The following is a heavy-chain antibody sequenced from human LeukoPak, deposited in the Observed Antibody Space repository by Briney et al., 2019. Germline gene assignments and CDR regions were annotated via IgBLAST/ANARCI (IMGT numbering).Heavy chain of an antibody. Sequence: ASVKVSCKASGYTFSGYYMNWVRQAPGQGLEWMGWINPDSGGANYAQKFQGRVTMTRDTSTNTAYMELRSLRSDDTAMYFCARGGKSELGTCDFWGQGTLVTVFS. CDR3: ARGGKSELGTCDF. CDR1: GYTFSGYY. D-gene: IGHD7-27*01. CDR2: INPDSGGA. V-gene: IGHV1-2*02. J-gene: IGHJ4*02.